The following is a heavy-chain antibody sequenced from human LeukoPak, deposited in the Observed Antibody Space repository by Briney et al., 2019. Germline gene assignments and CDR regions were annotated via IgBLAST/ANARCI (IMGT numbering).Heavy chain of an antibody. Sequence: GGSLRLSCAASGFTFSSYAMSWVRQAPGKGLEWVANIKQDGSVQYYVDSVKGRFTISRDNAKNSLYLQMNSLRAEDTAVYYCARKGLGDCWGQGTLVTVSS. J-gene: IGHJ4*02. V-gene: IGHV3-7*01. D-gene: IGHD3-22*01. CDR3: ARKGLGDC. CDR1: GFTFSSYA. CDR2: IKQDGSVQ.